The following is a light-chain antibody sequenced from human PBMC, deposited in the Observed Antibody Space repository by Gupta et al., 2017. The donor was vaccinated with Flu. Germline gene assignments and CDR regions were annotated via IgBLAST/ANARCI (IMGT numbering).Light chain of an antibody. CDR1: KLGDKY. V-gene: IGLV3-1*01. Sequence: SYELTQPPSVSVSPGQTASITCSGDKLGDKYACWYQQKPGQSPLLVIYEDSKRPSGIPERFSGSNSGNTATLTISGTQAMDEADYYCQAWDSSTWVFGGGTKLTGL. CDR3: QAWDSSTWV. J-gene: IGLJ3*02. CDR2: EDS.